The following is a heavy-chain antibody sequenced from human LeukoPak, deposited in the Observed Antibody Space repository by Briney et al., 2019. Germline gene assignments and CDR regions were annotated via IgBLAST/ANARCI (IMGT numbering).Heavy chain of an antibody. CDR2: IYYSGTT. CDR1: GGSITSGEHY. D-gene: IGHD5-12*01. Sequence: SQTLSLTCTVSGGSITSGEHYCSWIRQPPGKGLEWTGYIYYSGTTYYNPSLKSRITMSLDTSKSQVSLTLSSVTAADTAVYYCVRDDSGYGRNHYWGQGTLVTVSS. J-gene: IGHJ4*02. CDR3: VRDDSGYGRNHY. V-gene: IGHV4-30-4*01.